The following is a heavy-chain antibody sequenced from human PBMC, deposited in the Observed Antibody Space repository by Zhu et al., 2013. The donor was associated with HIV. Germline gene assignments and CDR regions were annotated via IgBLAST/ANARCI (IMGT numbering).Heavy chain of an antibody. V-gene: IGHV1-46*01. J-gene: IGHJ4*02. CDR3: ARDLRFASKDY. CDR1: GYTFTSYY. D-gene: IGHD3-3*01. CDR2: INPSGGRT. Sequence: QVQLVQSGAEVKKPGASVKVSCKASGYTFTSYYMHWVRQAPGQGLEWMGIINPSGGRTNYAQKFQGRVTMTRDTSTSTVYMELSSLRSEDTAVYYCARDLRFASKDYWGQGTLVTVSS.